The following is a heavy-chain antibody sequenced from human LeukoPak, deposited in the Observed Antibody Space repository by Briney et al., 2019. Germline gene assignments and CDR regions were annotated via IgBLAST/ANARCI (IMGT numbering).Heavy chain of an antibody. Sequence: NPSETLSLTCTVSGGSISSYYWSWIRQPPGKGLEWIGYISYSGSTSYNPSLKSRVTISVDTSKNQFSLKLSSVTAADTAVYYCARGSSGYSYGWGQGTLVTVSS. J-gene: IGHJ4*02. CDR1: GGSISSYY. V-gene: IGHV4-59*01. D-gene: IGHD5-18*01. CDR3: ARGSSGYSYG. CDR2: ISYSGST.